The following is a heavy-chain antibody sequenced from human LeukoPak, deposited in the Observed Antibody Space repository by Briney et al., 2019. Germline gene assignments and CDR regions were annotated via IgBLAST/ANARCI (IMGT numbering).Heavy chain of an antibody. CDR1: GFTFSDYS. Sequence: GESLRLSCAASGFTFSDYSMNWVRQAPGKGLEWVSYISSSSTTIFYADSVKGRFTISRDNAKNSLFLQINGLRDEDTALYYCARERVIAAAGDGFDSWGQGTLVTVSS. J-gene: IGHJ4*02. CDR2: ISSSSTTI. V-gene: IGHV3-48*02. D-gene: IGHD2-21*01. CDR3: ARERVIAAAGDGFDS.